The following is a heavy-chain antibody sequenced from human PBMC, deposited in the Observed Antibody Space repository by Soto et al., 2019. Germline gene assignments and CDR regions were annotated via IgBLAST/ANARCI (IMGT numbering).Heavy chain of an antibody. J-gene: IGHJ6*02. D-gene: IGHD4-17*01. Sequence: QVQLVQSGAEVKKPGSSVKVSCKASGGTFSSYAISWGRQAPGQGLEWMGGIIPIFGTANYAQKFQGRVTITADESTSTAYMELSSLRSEDTAVYYCARSVLRGGYYYYYGMDVWGQGTTVTVSS. CDR2: IIPIFGTA. CDR1: GGTFSSYA. V-gene: IGHV1-69*01. CDR3: ARSVLRGGYYYYYGMDV.